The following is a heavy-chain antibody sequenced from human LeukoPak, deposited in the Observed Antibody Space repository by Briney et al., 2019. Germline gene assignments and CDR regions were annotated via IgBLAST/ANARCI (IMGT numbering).Heavy chain of an antibody. D-gene: IGHD1-26*01. V-gene: IGHV3-48*04. CDR3: ARDDKWAFDY. CDR1: GFSVGIYA. Sequence: HAGGSLRLACSAAGFSVGIYALNWFRHTPGKWLEWLSYINRTNAICYGDSVKGRFTISRDNAKESLYLPMHRLRAEDTAVYYCARDDKWAFDYWGPGTLVTVSS. J-gene: IGHJ4*02. CDR2: INRTNAI.